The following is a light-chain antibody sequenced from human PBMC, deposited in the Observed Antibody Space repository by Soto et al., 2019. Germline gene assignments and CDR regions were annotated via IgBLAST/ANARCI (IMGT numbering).Light chain of an antibody. CDR3: SSYAGGKNFYV. CDR1: SSDVGGYDY. Sequence: QSVLAQPPSASGPPGQTVTISCAGTSSDVGGYDYVPWYQQHPGEAPKLIIYEVSKRPSGVPDRFSGSKSGNTASLTVSGLQAEDEADYHCSSYAGGKNFYVFGTGTKVTVL. J-gene: IGLJ1*01. CDR2: EVS. V-gene: IGLV2-8*01.